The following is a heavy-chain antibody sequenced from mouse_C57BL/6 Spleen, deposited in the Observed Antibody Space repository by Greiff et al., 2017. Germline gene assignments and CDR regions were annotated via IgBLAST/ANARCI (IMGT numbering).Heavy chain of an antibody. Sequence: QVQLQQPGAELVRPGSSVKLSCKASGYTFTSYWMDWVKQRPGQGLEWIGNIYPSDSETHYNQKFKDKATLTVDKSSSTAYMQLSSLTSEDSAVYYCARPLYYDYDGYAMDYWGQGTSVTVSS. CDR2: IYPSDSET. CDR1: GYTFTSYW. J-gene: IGHJ4*01. V-gene: IGHV1-61*01. CDR3: ARPLYYDYDGYAMDY. D-gene: IGHD2-4*01.